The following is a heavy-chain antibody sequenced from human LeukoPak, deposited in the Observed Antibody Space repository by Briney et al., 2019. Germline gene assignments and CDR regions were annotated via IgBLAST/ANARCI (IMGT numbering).Heavy chain of an antibody. CDR3: ARDSIPLGYCSSTSCYAGFDY. CDR2: INPNSGGT. Sequence: ASVKVSCKASGYTFTGYYMHWVRQAPGQGLEWMGWINPNSGGTNYAQKFQGRVTMTRDTSISTAHMELSRLRSDDTAVYYCARDSIPLGYCSSTSCYAGFDYWGQGTLVTVSS. CDR1: GYTFTGYY. D-gene: IGHD2-2*01. J-gene: IGHJ4*02. V-gene: IGHV1-2*02.